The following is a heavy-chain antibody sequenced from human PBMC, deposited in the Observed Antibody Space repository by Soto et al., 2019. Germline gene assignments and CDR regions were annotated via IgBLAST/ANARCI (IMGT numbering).Heavy chain of an antibody. CDR3: VRGGGNDPFEY. CDR1: GASISYGGYS. CDR2: ITHLENT. V-gene: IGHV4-30-2*06. Sequence: QLRLQESGSGVVKTSESLSLTCTVFGASISYGGYSWSWIRQSPGRGLEWIGHITHLENTYFNPPFTSRVSMSIDRTKNHFSLKVTSMTAADKGRYFCVRGGGNDPFEYWGQGILVTVSS. J-gene: IGHJ4*02. D-gene: IGHD5-12*01.